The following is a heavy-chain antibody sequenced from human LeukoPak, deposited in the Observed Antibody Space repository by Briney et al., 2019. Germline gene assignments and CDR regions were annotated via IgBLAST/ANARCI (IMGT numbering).Heavy chain of an antibody. D-gene: IGHD6-19*01. Sequence: SETLSLTCTVSGGSISSYYWSWIRQPPGKGLEWIGYIYYSGSTNYNPSLKSRVTISIDTSKNQFSLKLTSPTAADTAVYYCAKSARGHNPRGWEPDAFDIWGQGTMVTVSS. CDR2: IYYSGST. V-gene: IGHV4-59*08. CDR1: GGSISSYY. CDR3: AKSARGHNPRGWEPDAFDI. J-gene: IGHJ3*02.